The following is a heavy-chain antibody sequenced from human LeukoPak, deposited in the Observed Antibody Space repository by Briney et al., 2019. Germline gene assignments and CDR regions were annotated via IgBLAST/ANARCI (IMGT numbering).Heavy chain of an antibody. V-gene: IGHV3-48*03. CDR3: ARVDEDNHYYGMDV. J-gene: IGHJ6*02. D-gene: IGHD1-1*01. Sequence: GGSLRLSCAASGFTFSTYEMSWVRQAPGKGLEWVSYISSSGNTIYYADSVKGRFTISRDNAKKSLYLQMNSLRAEDTAVYYCARVDEDNHYYGMDVWGQGTTVTVSS. CDR2: ISSSGNTI. CDR1: GFTFSTYE.